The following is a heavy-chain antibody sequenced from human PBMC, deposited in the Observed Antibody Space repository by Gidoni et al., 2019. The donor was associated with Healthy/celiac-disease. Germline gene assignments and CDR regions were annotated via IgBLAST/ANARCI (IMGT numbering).Heavy chain of an antibody. Sequence: QVQLQQWGAGLLKPSETLSLTCAFYGGSFSGYYWSWIRQPPGKGLEWIGEINHSGSTNYNPSLKSRVTISVDTSKNQFSLKLSSVTAADTAVYYCARGWNGLDLWGRGTLVTVSS. CDR2: INHSGST. J-gene: IGHJ2*01. D-gene: IGHD1-1*01. CDR1: GGSFSGYY. CDR3: ARGWNGLDL. V-gene: IGHV4-34*01.